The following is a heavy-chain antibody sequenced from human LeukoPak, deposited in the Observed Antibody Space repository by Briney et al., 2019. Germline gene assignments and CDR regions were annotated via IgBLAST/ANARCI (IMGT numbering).Heavy chain of an antibody. CDR3: ARDPYSGNYGNDYYYYMDV. CDR2: ITSSGTYI. J-gene: IGHJ6*03. D-gene: IGHD1-26*01. Sequence: GGSLRLSCAASEFTFSNYNMNWVRQAPGKAMEWVSSITSSGTYIFYADSVKGRFTISRDNAKNSLYLQMDSLGPEDTAVYYCARDPYSGNYGNDYYYYMDVWGKGTTVTISS. CDR1: EFTFSNYN. V-gene: IGHV3-21*01.